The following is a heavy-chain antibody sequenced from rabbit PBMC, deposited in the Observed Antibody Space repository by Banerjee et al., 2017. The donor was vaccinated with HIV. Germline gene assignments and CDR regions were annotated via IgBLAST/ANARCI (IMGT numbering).Heavy chain of an antibody. CDR3: ARDEGGIDYYFSL. V-gene: IGHV1S45*01. D-gene: IGHD8-1*01. CDR1: GFSFSSSYW. Sequence: QEQLEESGGDLVKPEGSLTLTCTASGFSFSSSYWICWVRQAPGKGLEWIACIYAGSSGTTYSASWAKGRFTISKTSSTTVTLQMTSLTVADTATYFCARDEGGIDYYFSLWGQGTLVT. J-gene: IGHJ4*01. CDR2: IYAGSSGTT.